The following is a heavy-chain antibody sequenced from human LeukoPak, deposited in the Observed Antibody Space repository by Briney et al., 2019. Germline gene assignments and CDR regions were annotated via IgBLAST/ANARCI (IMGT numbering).Heavy chain of an antibody. CDR1: GGSFSGYY. CDR2: INNSGST. J-gene: IGHJ4*02. V-gene: IGHV4-34*01. CDR3: ARAIAVGDMSHFDY. D-gene: IGHD1-26*01. Sequence: PSETLSLTCAVYGGSFSGYYWSWIRQPPGKGLEWIGDINNSGSTNYNPSLKSRVTISVDTSKNQFSLKLTSVTAADTAVYYFARAIAVGDMSHFDYWGQGTPVTVSS.